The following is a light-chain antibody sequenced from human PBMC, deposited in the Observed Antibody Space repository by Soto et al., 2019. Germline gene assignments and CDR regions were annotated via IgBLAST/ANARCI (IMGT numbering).Light chain of an antibody. V-gene: IGLV1-47*01. CDR1: SSNIGSNH. Sequence: QLVLTQPPSASGTPGQRVTISCSGSSSNIGSNHVYWYQQFPGMAPKLLMYRSDQRPTGVSDRFSGSKSGTSASLAISGLRSDDEADYYCSARDDILSGVVFGGGTQLTVL. CDR3: SARDDILSGVV. CDR2: RSD. J-gene: IGLJ7*01.